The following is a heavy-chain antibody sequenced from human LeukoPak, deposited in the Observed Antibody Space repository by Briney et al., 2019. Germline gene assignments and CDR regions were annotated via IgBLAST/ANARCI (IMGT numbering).Heavy chain of an antibody. J-gene: IGHJ1*01. CDR1: GFTFSDYN. CDR2: ISSSSSYI. V-gene: IGHV3-21*01. CDR3: ARDPPSFQH. Sequence: GGSLRLSCAASGFTFSDYNMNWIRQAPGKGLEWVSSISSSSSYIYYADSVKGRFTVSRGNAKNSLYLQMNSLRVEDTALYYCARDPPSFQHWGQGTLVTVSS.